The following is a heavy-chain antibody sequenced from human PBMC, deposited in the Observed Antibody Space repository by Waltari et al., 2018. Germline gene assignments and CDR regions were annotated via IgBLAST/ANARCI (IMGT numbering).Heavy chain of an antibody. D-gene: IGHD4-17*01. J-gene: IGHJ4*02. V-gene: IGHV4-39*01. CDR2: SDYSGST. Sequence: QLQLQESGPGLVKPSETLSLTCTVSGGSISSSSYYWGWLRQPPGKGLEWMGSSDYSGSTFYNPSLKSRVTISVDTSKNQFSLKLSSVTAADTAVYYCASVDYGDYSFDYWGQGTLVTVSS. CDR1: GGSISSSSYY. CDR3: ASVDYGDYSFDY.